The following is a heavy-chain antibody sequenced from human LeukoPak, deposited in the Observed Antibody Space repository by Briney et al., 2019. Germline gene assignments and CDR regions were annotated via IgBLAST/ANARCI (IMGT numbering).Heavy chain of an antibody. CDR1: GGSISSYY. Sequence: PSETPSLTCTVSGGSISSYYWSWIRQPAGKGLEWIGRIYTSGSTNYDPSLKSRVTMSVDTSKNQFSLKLSSVTAADTAVYYCVAGTDYYYYYMDVWGKGTTVTVSS. CDR3: VAGTDYYYYYMDV. CDR2: IYTSGST. V-gene: IGHV4-4*07. J-gene: IGHJ6*03. D-gene: IGHD6-13*01.